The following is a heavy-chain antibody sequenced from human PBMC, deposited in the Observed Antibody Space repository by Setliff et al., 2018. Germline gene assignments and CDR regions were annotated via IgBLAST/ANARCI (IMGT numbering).Heavy chain of an antibody. J-gene: IGHJ4*02. CDR2: INPNSGGT. Sequence: ASVKVSCKASGYTFTGYYMHWVRQAPGQGLEWMGWINPNSGGTNYAQKFQGWVTMTRDTSISTAYMELSSLRSEDTAVYYCARDGLYCSGGSCYSVPIDYWGQGTLVTVSS. CDR1: GYTFTGYY. D-gene: IGHD2-15*01. CDR3: ARDGLYCSGGSCYSVPIDY. V-gene: IGHV1-2*04.